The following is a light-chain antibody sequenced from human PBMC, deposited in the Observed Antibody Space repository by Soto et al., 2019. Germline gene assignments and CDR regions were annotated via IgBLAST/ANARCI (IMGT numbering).Light chain of an antibody. J-gene: IGLJ1*01. CDR3: SSYTTTDTYV. Sequence: QSALTQPVSVSGSPGQSITISCTGTSSDVDSPYNYVSWFQQHPGKAPKLMIYDISNRPSGISNRFSGSKSGNTASLTISGLQAEDEGDYYCSSYTTTDTYVFGPGTKLTVL. V-gene: IGLV2-14*03. CDR2: DIS. CDR1: SSDVDSPYNY.